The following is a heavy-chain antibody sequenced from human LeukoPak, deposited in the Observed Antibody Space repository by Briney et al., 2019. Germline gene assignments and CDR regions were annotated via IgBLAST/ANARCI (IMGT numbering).Heavy chain of an antibody. V-gene: IGHV3-30*18. J-gene: IGHJ4*02. D-gene: IGHD3-10*01. Sequence: GGSLRLSCAASGFTFSSYGMHWVRQAPGKGLEGVAVISYDGSKKYYADSVKGRFTISRDNSKNTLYLQMNSLRAEDTAVYYCAKAYYYGSGSFDYWGQGTLVTVSS. CDR3: AKAYYYGSGSFDY. CDR1: GFTFSSYG. CDR2: ISYDGSKK.